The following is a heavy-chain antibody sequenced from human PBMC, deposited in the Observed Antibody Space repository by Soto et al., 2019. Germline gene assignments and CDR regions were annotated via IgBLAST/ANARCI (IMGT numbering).Heavy chain of an antibody. V-gene: IGHV4-31*03. CDR1: GGSISSGGYY. J-gene: IGHJ5*02. CDR3: ARGVFEYSSSSPYGVCFEP. Sequence: TLSLTCTVSGGSISSGGYYWSWIRQHPGKGLEWIGYIYYSGSTYYNPSLKSRVTISVDTSKNQFSLKLSSVTAADTAVYYCARGVFEYSSSSPYGVCFEPWGQGTLVTVSS. D-gene: IGHD6-6*01. CDR2: IYYSGST.